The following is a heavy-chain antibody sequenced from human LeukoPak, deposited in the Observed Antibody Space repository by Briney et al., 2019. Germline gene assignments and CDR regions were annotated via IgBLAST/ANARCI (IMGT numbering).Heavy chain of an antibody. Sequence: GGSLRLSCAASGFAFSSYWMSWVRQAPGKGLEWVANIKQDGSEKYYVDSVKGRFTISRDNAKNSLYLQMNSLRAEDTAVYYCARDPGPILYLYYMDVWGKGTTVTVSS. J-gene: IGHJ6*03. V-gene: IGHV3-7*01. D-gene: IGHD2-8*01. CDR1: GFAFSSYW. CDR3: ARDPGPILYLYYMDV. CDR2: IKQDGSEK.